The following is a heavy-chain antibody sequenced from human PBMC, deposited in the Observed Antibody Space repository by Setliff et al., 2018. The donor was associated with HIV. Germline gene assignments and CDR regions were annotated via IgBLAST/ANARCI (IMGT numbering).Heavy chain of an antibody. CDR2: ISTYNGNT. V-gene: IGHV1-18*01. Sequence: ASVTVPCKASGYTFTTYGITWVRQAPGHGLEWMGWISTYNGNTNYAQKFQGRVTMTTVTSTSTSYIELRSLRSDDTAVYYCARLSMPAYYYIDVWGKGTTVTVSS. CDR1: GYTFTTYG. CDR3: ARLSMPAYYYIDV. D-gene: IGHD2-2*01. J-gene: IGHJ6*03.